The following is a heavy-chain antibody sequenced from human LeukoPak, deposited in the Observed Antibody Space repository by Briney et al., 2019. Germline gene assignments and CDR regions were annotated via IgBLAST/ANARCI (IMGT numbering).Heavy chain of an antibody. J-gene: IGHJ4*02. D-gene: IGHD3-22*01. Sequence: GGSLRLSCAASGFTFSKYYMHWVRQAPGKGLVWVSRINSDGSSTTYADSVRSRFTISRDNAKNTLFLQMNSLRAEDTAVYYCARQVSYYYDSSGYYFGYWGQGTLVTVSS. CDR1: GFTFSKYY. V-gene: IGHV3-74*03. CDR3: ARQVSYYYDSSGYYFGY. CDR2: INSDGSST.